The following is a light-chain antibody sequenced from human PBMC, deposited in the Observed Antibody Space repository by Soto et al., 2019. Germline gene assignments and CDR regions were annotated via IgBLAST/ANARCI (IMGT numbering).Light chain of an antibody. CDR1: SSNIGAGYE. J-gene: IGLJ1*01. V-gene: IGLV1-40*01. Sequence: QSVLTQPPSVSEAPGQRVTISCTGSSSNIGAGYEAHWYQQVPGTAPKLLIYENNNRPSGVPDRFSGSKSATSASLAITGVHAEDDDDYYCQSSDSSLSGYVFGTGTKLTVL. CDR2: ENN. CDR3: QSSDSSLSGYV.